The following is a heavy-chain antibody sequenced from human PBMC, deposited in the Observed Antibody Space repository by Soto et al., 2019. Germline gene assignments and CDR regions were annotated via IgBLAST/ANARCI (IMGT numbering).Heavy chain of an antibody. CDR1: GFSISSNNW. J-gene: IGHJ5*02. CDR2: IYHTGIT. V-gene: IGHV4-4*02. D-gene: IGHD3-3*01. CDR3: AKDSVRKYYDFWSGYHTYNWFDP. Sequence: AETLALSCAFSGFSISSNNWWTWVRQPPVKGLECAGDIYHTGITNYSPSLKSRVTISVDNSKNQFSLRLTSVTAADTAVYYCAKDSVRKYYDFWSGYHTYNWFDPWGQGTLVTVSS.